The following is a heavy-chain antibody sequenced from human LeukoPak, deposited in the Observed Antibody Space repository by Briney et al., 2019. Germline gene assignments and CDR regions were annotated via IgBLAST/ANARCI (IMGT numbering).Heavy chain of an antibody. CDR1: GYTFTGYY. J-gene: IGHJ4*02. D-gene: IGHD2-21*01. Sequence: ASVKVSCKASGYTFTGYYMHWVRQAPGQGLEWMGWINPNSGGTNYAQEFQGRVTMTRDTSISTAYMELSRLRSDDTAVYYCARSGYGGDLFDYWGQGTLVTVSS. CDR3: ARSGYGGDLFDY. V-gene: IGHV1-2*02. CDR2: INPNSGGT.